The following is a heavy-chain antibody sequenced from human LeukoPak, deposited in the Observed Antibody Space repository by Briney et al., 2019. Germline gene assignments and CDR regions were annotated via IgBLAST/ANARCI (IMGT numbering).Heavy chain of an antibody. CDR2: IYYSGST. CDR1: GGSISSYY. V-gene: IGHV4-59*01. Sequence: SETLSLTCTVSGGSISSYYWSWIRQPPGKGLEWIGYIYYSGSTNCNPSLKSRVTISVDTSKNQFSLRLSSVTAADTAVYYCARGRGLHYYDSSGFHSGAFDIWGQGTMVTVSS. CDR3: ARGRGLHYYDSSGFHSGAFDI. J-gene: IGHJ3*02. D-gene: IGHD3-22*01.